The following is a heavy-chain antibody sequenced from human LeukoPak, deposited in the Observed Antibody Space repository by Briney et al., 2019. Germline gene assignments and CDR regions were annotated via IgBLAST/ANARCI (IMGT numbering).Heavy chain of an antibody. CDR3: VRLPT. CDR2: INPKTGDT. Sequence: ASVKVSCKASGYSFIGWYMHWVRQAPGQGLEWMGRINPKTGDTDYAQRFQGRVTLTRDTSITTAYMELSRLRSDDTAVYYCVRLPTWGQGTLVTVSS. J-gene: IGHJ4*02. CDR1: GYSFIGWY. V-gene: IGHV1-2*06.